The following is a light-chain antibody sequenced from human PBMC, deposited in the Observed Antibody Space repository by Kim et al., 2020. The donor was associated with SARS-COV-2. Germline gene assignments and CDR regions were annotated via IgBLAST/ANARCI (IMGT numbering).Light chain of an antibody. CDR3: QQYNGYHT. V-gene: IGKV1-5*03. CDR2: KAS. Sequence: DIQMTQSPSTLSASVGDRVTITCRASQSISWWLAWYQQKPGKAPKLLIYKASTLESGVPSRFSGSASGTEFTLTISSLQPDDFATDYCQQYNGYHTFGQGTKLEI. CDR1: QSISWW. J-gene: IGKJ2*01.